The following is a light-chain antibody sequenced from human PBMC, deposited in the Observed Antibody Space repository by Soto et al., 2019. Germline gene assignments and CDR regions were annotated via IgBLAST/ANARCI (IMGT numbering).Light chain of an antibody. J-gene: IGLJ1*01. CDR1: SSDVGGYDH. V-gene: IGLV2-14*01. CDR3: NSYTSSTLYV. CDR2: EVN. Sequence: QSALTQPASVSGSPGQSITISCTGTSSDVGGYDHVAWYQQHPGKAPKLMIYEVNNRPSGISNRFSGSKSGNTASLTISGLQAEDEADYYCNSYTSSTLYVFGTGTKLTVL.